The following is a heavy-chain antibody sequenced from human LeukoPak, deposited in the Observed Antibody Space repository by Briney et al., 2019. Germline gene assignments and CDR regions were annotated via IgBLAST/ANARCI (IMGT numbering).Heavy chain of an antibody. CDR2: INPNGRTT. CDR1: GFTFSGHW. J-gene: IGHJ5*02. V-gene: IGHV3-74*01. D-gene: IGHD3-22*01. CDR3: ARVLSGSWDWFDP. Sequence: GESLRLSCAASGFTFSGHWIHWVRQAPGKGLEWVSRINPNGRTTTYADSVKGRFTISRDNAKNTVYLQMNSLRAEDTAVYYCARVLSGSWDWFDPWGQGTLVTVSS.